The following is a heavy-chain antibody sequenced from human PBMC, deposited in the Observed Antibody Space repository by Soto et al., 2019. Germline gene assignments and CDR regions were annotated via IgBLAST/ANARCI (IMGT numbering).Heavy chain of an antibody. J-gene: IGHJ4*02. V-gene: IGHV3-66*01. CDR1: GFTVSSCY. CDR3: ARCDGSATYCFFFAY. Sequence: GGSPRLSCAASGFTVSSCYMCWVRQAPGKGLEWVSAIYSSGSTYYADSVKGIFTISRDNSRNTLYLLMNSLRAEDTAVYFCARCDGSATYCFFFAYWGQGTPVTVSS. D-gene: IGHD3-10*01. CDR2: IYSSGST.